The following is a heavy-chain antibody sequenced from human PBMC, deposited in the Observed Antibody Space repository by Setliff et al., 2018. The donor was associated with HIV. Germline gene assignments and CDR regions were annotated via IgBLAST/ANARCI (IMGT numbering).Heavy chain of an antibody. J-gene: IGHJ4*02. V-gene: IGHV4-61*09. CDR1: GDSISSGSYY. Sequence: PSETLSLTCSVSGDSISSGSYYWSWIRLPAGKGLEWIGQIHTTGSTNYNPSLKSRVTISIDTSKNQFSLKLSSVTAADTAVYYCATNSDTSGYPPPPFDYWGQGTLVTVSS. CDR2: IHTTGST. D-gene: IGHD3-22*01. CDR3: ATNSDTSGYPPPPFDY.